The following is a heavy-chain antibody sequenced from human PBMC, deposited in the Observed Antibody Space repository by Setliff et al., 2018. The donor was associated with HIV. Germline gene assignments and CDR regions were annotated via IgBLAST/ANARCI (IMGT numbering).Heavy chain of an antibody. J-gene: IGHJ5*02. Sequence: GASVKVSCKASGDNFNNVASNWVRQAPGQGLEWMGGILPIFGATDYAQKFQGRLTLTAVQSENSVYMELSSLRSDDTAVYYCTNRGGSGTNVGNWFDPWGQGTLVTVSS. CDR2: ILPIFGAT. D-gene: IGHD3-10*01. CDR1: GDNFNNVA. V-gene: IGHV1-69*13. CDR3: TNRGGSGTNVGNWFDP.